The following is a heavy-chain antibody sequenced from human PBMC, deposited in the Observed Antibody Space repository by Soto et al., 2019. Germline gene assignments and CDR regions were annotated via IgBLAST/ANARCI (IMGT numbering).Heavy chain of an antibody. CDR2: ISSSSSYI. D-gene: IGHD3-9*01. J-gene: IGHJ5*02. CDR3: ARDKDNRYFDPFDP. Sequence: GGSLRLCCAASGFTFSSYSMNWVRQAPGKGLEWVSSISSSSSYIYYADSVKGRFTISRDNAKNSLYLQMNSLRAEDTAVYYCARDKDNRYFDPFDPWGQGTLVTVSS. CDR1: GFTFSSYS. V-gene: IGHV3-21*01.